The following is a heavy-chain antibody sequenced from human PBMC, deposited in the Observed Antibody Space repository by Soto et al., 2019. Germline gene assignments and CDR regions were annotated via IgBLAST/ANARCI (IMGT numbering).Heavy chain of an antibody. CDR1: GYTFTSFD. V-gene: IGHV1-8*01. CDR2: MNPNSGTT. Sequence: ASVKVSCKASGYTFTSFDIHWVRQATGQGLEWMGWMNPNSGTTNYALKFQDRVTMTRNTSISTAYMEVSSLRSEDTAVYYCARPYYSGWFLFTSWGQGTLVTVS. D-gene: IGHD6-19*01. CDR3: ARPYYSGWFLFTS. J-gene: IGHJ5*02.